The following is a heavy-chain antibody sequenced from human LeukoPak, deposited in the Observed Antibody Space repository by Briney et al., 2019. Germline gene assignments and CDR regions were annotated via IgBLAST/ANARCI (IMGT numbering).Heavy chain of an antibody. CDR1: GFTFSSYG. J-gene: IGHJ4*02. D-gene: IGHD1-26*01. CDR3: AKDMMRELPPH. CDR2: ISYDGSNK. Sequence: QSGGSLRLSCAASGFTFSSYGMHWVRQAPGKGLEWVAVISYDGSNKYYADSVKGRFTISRDNSKNTLYLQMNSLRAEDTAVYYCAKDMMRELPPHWGQGTLVTVSS. V-gene: IGHV3-30*18.